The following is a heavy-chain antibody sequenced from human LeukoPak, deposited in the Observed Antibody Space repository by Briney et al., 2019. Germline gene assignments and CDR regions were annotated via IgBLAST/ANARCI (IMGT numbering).Heavy chain of an antibody. V-gene: IGHV4-59*01. CDR3: ARDLAVADAFDI. CDR1: GGSISSYY. D-gene: IGHD6-19*01. Sequence: SETLSLTCTVSGGSISSYYWNWIRQPPGKGLEGFGYIYYSGSTNYNPSLKSRLTISLDTSKSQFSLRLSSVTAADTAVYYCARDLAVADAFDIWGQGTMVTVSS. CDR2: IYYSGST. J-gene: IGHJ3*02.